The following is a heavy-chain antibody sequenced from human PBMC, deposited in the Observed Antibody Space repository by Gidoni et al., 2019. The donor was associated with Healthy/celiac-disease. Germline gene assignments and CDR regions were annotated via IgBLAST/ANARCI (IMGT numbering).Heavy chain of an antibody. D-gene: IGHD2-8*02. V-gene: IGHV5-51*03. CDR3: ARLGGYCTGGVCFTSYWYFDL. CDR1: GYSFTSYW. CDR2: ISPVDSDT. Sequence: EVQLVQSGAEVKKPGESLKISWKGSGYSFTSYWIGWVRQMPGKGLEWMGIISPVDSDTRYSPSFQVQVTSSAYKSISTAYLQWSSLKAPDTAMYYCARLGGYCTGGVCFTSYWYFDLWGRGTLVTVSS. J-gene: IGHJ2*01.